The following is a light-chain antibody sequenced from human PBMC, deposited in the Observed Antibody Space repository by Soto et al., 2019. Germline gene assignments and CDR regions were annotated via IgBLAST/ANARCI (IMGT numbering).Light chain of an antibody. Sequence: DIQMTQSPSTLSASVGDTVTVTCRASQSVSGWLAWYQQKPGKAPKLLIYKASTLKSGVPSRFSGSRSGTEFTLTIRSLQPDDFATYYCQHYHSYSEAFGQGTKVELK. J-gene: IGKJ1*01. CDR3: QHYHSYSEA. V-gene: IGKV1-5*03. CDR2: KAS. CDR1: QSVSGW.